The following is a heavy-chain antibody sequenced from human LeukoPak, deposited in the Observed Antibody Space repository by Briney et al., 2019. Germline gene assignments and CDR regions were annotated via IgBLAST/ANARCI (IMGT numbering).Heavy chain of an antibody. Sequence: PSETLSLTCTVSGDSLSSDSSYWSWIRQPPGKGLGWIGYIYYSGTTKQSPYLKSRVTLSVDTSKNQLYLKLNSMTAADTAVYYCARDSRGYYDSSGYFDHWGQGTLVTVSS. CDR2: IYYSGTT. D-gene: IGHD3-22*01. CDR1: GDSLSSDSSY. CDR3: ARDSRGYYDSSGYFDH. V-gene: IGHV4-61*01. J-gene: IGHJ4*02.